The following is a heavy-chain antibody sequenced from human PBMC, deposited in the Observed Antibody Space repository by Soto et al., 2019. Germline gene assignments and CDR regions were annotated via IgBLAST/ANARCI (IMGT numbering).Heavy chain of an antibody. CDR3: ARSRSSSWRYYYGMDV. J-gene: IGHJ6*02. Sequence: EVQLVESGGGLIQPGGSLRLSCAASGFTVSSNYMSWVRQAPGKGLEWVSVIYSGGSTYYADSVKGRFTISRDNSKNTLYLQMNSLRVEDTAVYYCARSRSSSWRYYYGMDVWGQGTTVTVSS. CDR1: GFTVSSNY. V-gene: IGHV3-53*01. CDR2: IYSGGST. D-gene: IGHD6-13*01.